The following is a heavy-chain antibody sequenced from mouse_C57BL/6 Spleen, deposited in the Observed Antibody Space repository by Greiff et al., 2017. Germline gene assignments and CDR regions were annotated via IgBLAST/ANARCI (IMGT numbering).Heavy chain of an antibody. V-gene: IGHV1-58*01. CDR2: IYIGNGYT. J-gene: IGHJ2*01. CDR1: GYTFTSYG. D-gene: IGHD2-2*01. CDR3: ARSGGYDGGYFDW. Sequence: EVQLQQSGAELVRPGSSVKMSCKTSGYTFTSYGINWVKQRPGQGLEWIGSIYIGNGYTAYNEKLKGKATLTSDTSSSTAYMQLSSLTSEDSAIYFCARSGGYDGGYFDWWGQGTTLTVSS.